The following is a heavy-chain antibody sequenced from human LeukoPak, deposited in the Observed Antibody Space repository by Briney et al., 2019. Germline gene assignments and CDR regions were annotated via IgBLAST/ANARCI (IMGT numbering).Heavy chain of an antibody. J-gene: IGHJ4*02. CDR3: ARGRMVRGVTFDY. CDR2: MNPNSGNT. V-gene: IGHV1-8*01. Sequence: ASVKVSCKASVYTFTSYDINWVRQATGQGLEWMGWMNPNSGNTGYAQKFQGRVTMTRNTSISTAYMELSSLRSEDTAVYYCARGRMVRGVTFDYWGQGTLVTVSS. D-gene: IGHD3-10*01. CDR1: VYTFTSYD.